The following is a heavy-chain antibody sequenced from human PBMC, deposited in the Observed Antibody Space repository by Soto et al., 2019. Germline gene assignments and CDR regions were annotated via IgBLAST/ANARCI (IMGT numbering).Heavy chain of an antibody. CDR1: GGSISSGGYY. CDR2: IYYSGST. J-gene: IGHJ4*02. D-gene: IGHD2-15*01. CDR3: ASLSSTRILAY. Sequence: KTSETLSLTCTVSGGSISSGGYYWSWIRQHPGKGLEWIGYIYYSGSTYYNPSLKSRVTISVDTSKNQFSLKLSSVTAADTAVYYCASLSSTRILAYWGQGTLVTVSS. V-gene: IGHV4-31*03.